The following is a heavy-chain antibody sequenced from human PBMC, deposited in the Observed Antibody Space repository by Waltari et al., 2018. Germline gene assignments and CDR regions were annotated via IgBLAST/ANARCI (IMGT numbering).Heavy chain of an antibody. CDR2: INHSGST. CDR1: GGSFSGYY. Sequence: QVQLQQWGAGLLKPSETLSLTCAVYGGSFSGYYWSWIRQPPGKGLEWIGEINHSGSTNYNPSLKSRVTISVDTSKNQFSLKLSSVTAADTAVYYCARGSRGFWSGYSRGWFDPWGQGTLVTVSS. J-gene: IGHJ5*02. V-gene: IGHV4-34*01. D-gene: IGHD3-3*01. CDR3: ARGSRGFWSGYSRGWFDP.